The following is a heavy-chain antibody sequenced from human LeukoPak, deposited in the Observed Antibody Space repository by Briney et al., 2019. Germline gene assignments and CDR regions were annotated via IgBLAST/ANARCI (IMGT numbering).Heavy chain of an antibody. D-gene: IGHD1-26*01. CDR1: GYTFTSYG. CDR3: AYSTGIVGATNFDY. CDR2: ISAYNGNT. Sequence: ASVTVSFKASGYTFTSYGISWVRQAPGQGLEWMGWISAYNGNTSYAQKLQGRVTMTTDTSTSTAYMELRSLRSDDTAVYYCAYSTGIVGATNFDYWGQGTLVTVSS. V-gene: IGHV1-18*01. J-gene: IGHJ4*02.